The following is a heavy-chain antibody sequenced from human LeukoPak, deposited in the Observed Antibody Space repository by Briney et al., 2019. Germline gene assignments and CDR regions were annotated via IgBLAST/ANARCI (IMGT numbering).Heavy chain of an antibody. J-gene: IGHJ3*02. Sequence: GESLKISWKGSGYSFTSYWIGWVRQMPGKGLEWMGIIYPGDSDTRYSPSFQGQVTISADKSISTAYLQWSSLKASDTAMYYCARQGGVRGVRNAFDIWGQGTMVTVSS. V-gene: IGHV5-51*01. D-gene: IGHD3-10*01. CDR3: ARQGGVRGVRNAFDI. CDR1: GYSFTSYW. CDR2: IYPGDSDT.